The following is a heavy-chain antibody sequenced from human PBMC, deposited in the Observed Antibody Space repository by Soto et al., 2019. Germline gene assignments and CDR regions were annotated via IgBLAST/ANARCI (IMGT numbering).Heavy chain of an antibody. D-gene: IGHD3-22*01. CDR2: IYWHDDK. J-gene: IGHJ3*01. CDR3: AHSRYYYNSSGFYAYDV. CDR1: GFSVSTFGVG. V-gene: IGHV2-5*05. Sequence: QITLKESGPTLVKRTQTLTLTCTFSGFSVSTFGVGVGWIRQPPGKALEWLALIYWHDDKHFGPSLKNRLTITKDTSRNQVVLTMTNMDPVDTATYFCAHSRYYYNSSGFYAYDVWGQGTKVTVSS.